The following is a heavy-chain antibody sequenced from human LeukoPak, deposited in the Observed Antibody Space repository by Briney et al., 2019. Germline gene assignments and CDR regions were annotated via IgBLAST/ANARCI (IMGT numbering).Heavy chain of an antibody. CDR1: GFTFSDYY. D-gene: IGHD4-11*01. V-gene: IGHV3-11*01. CDR2: ISGSGDSK. J-gene: IGHJ4*02. Sequence: PGGSLRLSCAASGFTFSDYYMSWIRQAPGKGLEWVSYISGSGDSKFYADSVKGRFTISRDNAKNSLYLQMNSLRAEDKAVYYCARRTYSNYFFDYWGQGTLVTVSS. CDR3: ARRTYSNYFFDY.